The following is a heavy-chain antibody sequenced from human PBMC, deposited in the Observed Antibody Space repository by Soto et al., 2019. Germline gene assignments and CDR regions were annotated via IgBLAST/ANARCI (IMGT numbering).Heavy chain of an antibody. V-gene: IGHV1-8*01. CDR3: ARDGEDSSGYYGY. D-gene: IGHD3-22*01. J-gene: IGHJ4*02. CDR2: MNPSGGNT. Sequence: ASVKVSCXASGYTFTSYDSNWVRQAPGQGLEWMGWMNPSGGNTSYAQKFQGRVTMTRDTSTSTVYMELSSLRSEDTAVYYCARDGEDSSGYYGYWGQGTLVTVS. CDR1: GYTFTSYD.